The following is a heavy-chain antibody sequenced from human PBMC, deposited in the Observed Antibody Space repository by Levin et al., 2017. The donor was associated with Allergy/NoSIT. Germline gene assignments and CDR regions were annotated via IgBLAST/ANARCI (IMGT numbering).Heavy chain of an antibody. CDR3: ARATTAFDY. CDR1: GGSTHSYY. Sequence: KPSETLSLTCAVTGGSTHSYYWSWIRQPPGKGLEWIGEIGHSGSTNYNPSLESRVTMSIDTSKNQFSLRLRSVTAADTGVYYCARATTAFDYWSQGNLVTVSS. CDR2: IGHSGST. V-gene: IGHV4-34*01. D-gene: IGHD4-17*01. J-gene: IGHJ4*02.